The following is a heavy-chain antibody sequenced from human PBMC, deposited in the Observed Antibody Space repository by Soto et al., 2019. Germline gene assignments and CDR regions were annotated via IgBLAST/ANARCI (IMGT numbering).Heavy chain of an antibody. D-gene: IGHD2-2*02. CDR2: ISYDGSNK. J-gene: IGHJ1*01. Sequence: QVQLVESGGGVVQPGRSLRLSCAASGFTFSSYGMHWVRQAPGKGLEWVAVISYDGSNKYYADSVKGRFTISRDNSKNTLYLQMNSLRAEDTAVYYCSKDQKYRGGYFQHWGQGTLVTVSS. CDR3: SKDQKYRGGYFQH. CDR1: GFTFSSYG. V-gene: IGHV3-30*18.